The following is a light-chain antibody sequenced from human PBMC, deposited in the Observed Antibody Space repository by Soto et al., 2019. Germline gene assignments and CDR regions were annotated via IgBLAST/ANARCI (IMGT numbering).Light chain of an antibody. Sequence: THSPATLSVSPGHRXTLSCTASQSVSSSYLAWYQQKSGQAPRLLIYGASSRATGIPDRLSGSGSGTDFTLTISRLEPEDFAVYYCQQYGGSSRLTVGGGSKVDIK. CDR3: QQYGGSSRLT. V-gene: IGKV3-20*01. CDR1: QSVSSSY. J-gene: IGKJ4*01. CDR2: GAS.